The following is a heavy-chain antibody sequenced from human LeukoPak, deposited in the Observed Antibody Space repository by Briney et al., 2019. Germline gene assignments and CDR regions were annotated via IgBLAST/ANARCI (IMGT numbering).Heavy chain of an antibody. CDR1: GYTFTSYG. CDR3: ARDRSGCSSTSCYPSDAFDI. D-gene: IGHD2-2*01. CDR2: ISAYNGNT. V-gene: IGHV1-18*01. Sequence: ASVKVSCKASGYTFTSYGISWVRQAPGQGLEWMGWISAYNGNTNYAQKLQGRVTMTTDTSTSTAYMELRSLRSDDTAVYYCARDRSGCSSTSCYPSDAFDIWGQGTMVTVSS. J-gene: IGHJ3*02.